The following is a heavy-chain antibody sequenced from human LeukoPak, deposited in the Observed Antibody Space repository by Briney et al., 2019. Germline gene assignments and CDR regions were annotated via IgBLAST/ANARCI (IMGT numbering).Heavy chain of an antibody. CDR2: IYTGGST. CDR1: GGSLCSST. D-gene: IGHD3-10*01. J-gene: IGHJ3*02. CDR3: ARFIPGGSFEI. V-gene: IGHV4-4*07. Sequence: PSETLCLSPTESGGSLCSSTRRWISAPAGKGLEWIGRIYTGGSTNYNPPLKSRVTMSVDTSKNQFSLKRRSVTATDTAVYYCARFIPGGSFEIWGEGTMVTVSS.